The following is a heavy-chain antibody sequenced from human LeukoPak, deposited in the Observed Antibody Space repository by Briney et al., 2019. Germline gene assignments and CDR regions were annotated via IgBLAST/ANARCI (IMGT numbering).Heavy chain of an antibody. CDR3: ARYGNSGWVIDN. CDR2: IYYTGGT. J-gene: IGHJ4*02. CDR1: GGSIGSDY. Sequence: SETLSLTCTVSGGSIGSDYWTWIRQPPGKGLEYIGYIYYTGGTNYNPSLKSRVTISVDTSKNQFSLKLSSVTAADTAVYFCARYGNSGWVIDNWGQGTLVTVSS. V-gene: IGHV4-59*08. D-gene: IGHD6-19*01.